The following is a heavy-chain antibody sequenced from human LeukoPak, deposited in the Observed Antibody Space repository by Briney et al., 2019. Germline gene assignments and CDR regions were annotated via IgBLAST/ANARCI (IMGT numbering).Heavy chain of an antibody. CDR1: GFTFTSSA. Sequence: GASVKVSCKASGFTFTSSAVQWVRQARGQRLEWIGWIVVGSGNTNYAQKFQERVTITRDMSTSTAYMELSSLRSEDTAVYYCAADLGPGNSGYSSPIDYWGQGALVTVSP. V-gene: IGHV1-58*01. D-gene: IGHD3-22*01. J-gene: IGHJ4*02. CDR3: AADLGPGNSGYSSPIDY. CDR2: IVVGSGNT.